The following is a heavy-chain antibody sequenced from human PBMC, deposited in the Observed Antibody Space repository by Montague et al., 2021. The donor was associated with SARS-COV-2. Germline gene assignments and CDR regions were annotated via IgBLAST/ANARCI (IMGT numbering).Heavy chain of an antibody. D-gene: IGHD2-15*01. Sequence: SETLSLTCTVSGGSISSYYWSWIRQPPGKGLEWIGYIYYCGSTNYNPSLKSRVTISVDTSKNQFSLKLSSVTAADTAVYYCARASLGYCSGGRCYVGFDPWGQGTLVTVSS. V-gene: IGHV4-59*01. CDR2: IYYCGST. CDR3: ARASLGYCSGGRCYVGFDP. J-gene: IGHJ5*02. CDR1: GGSISSYY.